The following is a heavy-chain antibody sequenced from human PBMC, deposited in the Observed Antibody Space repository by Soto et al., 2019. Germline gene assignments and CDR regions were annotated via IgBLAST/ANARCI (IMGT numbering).Heavy chain of an antibody. Sequence: GGSLRLSCAASGFTFSSYGMHWVRQAPGKGLEWVAVISYDGSNKYYADSVKGRFTISRDNSKNTLYLQMNSLRAEDSAVYYCAKDQPGGNFDIWGQGTMVTVSS. CDR2: ISYDGSNK. J-gene: IGHJ3*02. V-gene: IGHV3-30*18. CDR3: AKDQPGGNFDI. D-gene: IGHD2-15*01. CDR1: GFTFSSYG.